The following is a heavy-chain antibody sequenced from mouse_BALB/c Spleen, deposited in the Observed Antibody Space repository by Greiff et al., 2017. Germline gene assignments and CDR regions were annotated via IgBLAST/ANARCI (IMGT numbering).Heavy chain of an antibody. Sequence: EVKLVESGPSLVKPSQTLSLTCSVTGDSITSGYWNWIRKFPGNKLEYMGYISYSGSTYYNPSLKSRISITRDTSKNQYYLQLNSVTTEDTATYYCAGGVLWPTDGYYFDYWGQGTTLTVSS. CDR1: GDSITSGY. V-gene: IGHV3-8*02. CDR3: AGGVLWPTDGYYFDY. D-gene: IGHD1-1*02. CDR2: ISYSGST. J-gene: IGHJ2*01.